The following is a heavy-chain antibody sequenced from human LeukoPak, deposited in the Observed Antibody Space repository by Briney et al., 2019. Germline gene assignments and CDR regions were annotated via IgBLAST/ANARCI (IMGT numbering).Heavy chain of an antibody. Sequence: SLTHSCQVARVTLKEKSISCGRRRPSKEMEWVAGISGSGGGTVYADSVEGRFTISRDNPKNTLYLQMNSLRAEDTAVYFCAKRGVVIRVVLGGFHKEAYSFDSWGQGALASVSS. CDR3: AKRGVVIRVVLGGFHKEAYSFDS. CDR1: RVTLKEKS. V-gene: IGHV3-23*01. D-gene: IGHD3-10*01. CDR2: ISGSGGGT. J-gene: IGHJ4*02.